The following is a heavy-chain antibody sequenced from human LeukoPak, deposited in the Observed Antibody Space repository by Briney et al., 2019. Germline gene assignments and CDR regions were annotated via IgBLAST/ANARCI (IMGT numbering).Heavy chain of an antibody. V-gene: IGHV1-8*01. D-gene: IGHD4-17*01. CDR2: MNPNSGNT. J-gene: IGHJ4*02. CDR1: GYTFTSYD. CDR3: ARDNGDYFDY. Sequence: AASVKVSCKASGYTFTSYDINWVRQATGQGLEWMGWMNPNSGNTGYAQKFQGRVTMTRDTSISAAYMELSRLRSDDTAVYYCARDNGDYFDYWGQGTLVTVSS.